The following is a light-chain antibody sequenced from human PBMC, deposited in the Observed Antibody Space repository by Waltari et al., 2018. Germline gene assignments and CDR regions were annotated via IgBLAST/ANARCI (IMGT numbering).Light chain of an antibody. Sequence: EIMMTQSPATLSVSPGERANLSCRASQSVSSNVAWYQQKPGQAPRLLIYGASTRATGIPARFSGSGSGTEFTLTISSLQSEDFAVYYCQQYNNWPPKTFGQGTKVEIK. CDR2: GAS. CDR1: QSVSSN. J-gene: IGKJ1*01. CDR3: QQYNNWPPKT. V-gene: IGKV3-15*01.